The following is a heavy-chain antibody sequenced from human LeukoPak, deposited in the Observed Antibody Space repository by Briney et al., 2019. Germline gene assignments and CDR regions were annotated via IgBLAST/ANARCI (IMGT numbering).Heavy chain of an antibody. CDR3: ARDLFSGKPYYY. V-gene: IGHV3-74*01. Sequence: PGGSLRLSCAASGFTFSSYWMHWVRQAPGKGLMWVSRINSDGSSTSYADSVKGRFTISRDNAKNTLYLQMNSLRAEDTAVYYCARDLFSGKPYYYWGQGTLVTASS. CDR2: INSDGSST. D-gene: IGHD2-21*01. J-gene: IGHJ4*02. CDR1: GFTFSSYW.